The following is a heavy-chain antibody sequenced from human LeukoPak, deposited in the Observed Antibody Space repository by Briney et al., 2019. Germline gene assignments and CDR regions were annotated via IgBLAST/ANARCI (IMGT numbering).Heavy chain of an antibody. CDR2: IRYDGNIQ. CDR3: AKLGFSTGPRDY. J-gene: IGHJ4*02. Sequence: GGSLRLSCAASGFTFSSYGMHWVRHPPGKGLEWLTFIRYDGNIQYYADSVKGRFTNSRDNSKNTVYLQMNSLKLEDTAIYYCAKLGFSTGPRDYWGQGTLVSVSS. V-gene: IGHV3-30*02. D-gene: IGHD6-19*01. CDR1: GFTFSSYG.